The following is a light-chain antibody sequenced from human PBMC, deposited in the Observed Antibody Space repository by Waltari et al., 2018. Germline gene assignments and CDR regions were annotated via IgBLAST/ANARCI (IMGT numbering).Light chain of an antibody. Sequence: HSALTQPASVSGSPGQSITISCTGISSDVETFNLVSWYQQYPGKAPKLIIFEGNKRPSRVSNRFAGSKSGNTASLTISGLQTEDEADYFCCAYAGNSVFGTGTKVTVL. CDR3: CAYAGNSV. V-gene: IGLV2-23*01. CDR1: SSDVETFNL. J-gene: IGLJ1*01. CDR2: EGN.